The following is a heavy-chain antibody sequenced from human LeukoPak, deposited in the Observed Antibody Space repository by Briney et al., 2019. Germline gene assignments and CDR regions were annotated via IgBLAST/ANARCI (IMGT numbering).Heavy chain of an antibody. J-gene: IGHJ6*03. V-gene: IGHV4-59*01. CDR1: DGSFSGYY. Sequence: SETLSLTCAVYDGSFSGYYWSWIRQPPGKGLEWIGYIYYSGSTNYNPSLKSRVTISVDTSKDQFSLKLSSVTAADTAVYYCARGGLVGATPYYYYYMDVWGKGTTVTVSS. D-gene: IGHD1-26*01. CDR3: ARGGLVGATPYYYYYMDV. CDR2: IYYSGST.